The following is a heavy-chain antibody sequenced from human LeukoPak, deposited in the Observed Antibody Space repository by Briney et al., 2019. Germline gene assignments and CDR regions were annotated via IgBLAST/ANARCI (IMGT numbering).Heavy chain of an antibody. D-gene: IGHD2-15*01. CDR1: GYTFTGYY. Sequence: ASVKVSCKASGYTFTGYYMRWVRQAPGQGLEWMGWINPNSGGTNYAQKFQGWVTMTRDTSISTAYMELSRLRSDDTAVYYCAREGGGSGGWFDPWGQGTLVTVSS. V-gene: IGHV1-2*04. CDR3: AREGGGSGGWFDP. CDR2: INPNSGGT. J-gene: IGHJ5*02.